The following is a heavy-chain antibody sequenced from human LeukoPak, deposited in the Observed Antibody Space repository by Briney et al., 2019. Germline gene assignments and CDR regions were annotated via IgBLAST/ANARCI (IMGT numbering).Heavy chain of an antibody. CDR2: TYYRSKWDN. V-gene: IGHV6-1*01. D-gene: IGHD2-15*01. CDR1: GDSVSSNSAA. Sequence: SQTLSLTCAISGDSVSSNSAAWNWIRQSPPRGLEWLGRTYYRSKWDNDYAVSVKSRITTNPDTSKNQFTLHLNSVTPEDTAVYYCARDTGVRGSFGWFDPWGQGTLVTVSS. J-gene: IGHJ5*02. CDR3: ARDTGVRGSFGWFDP.